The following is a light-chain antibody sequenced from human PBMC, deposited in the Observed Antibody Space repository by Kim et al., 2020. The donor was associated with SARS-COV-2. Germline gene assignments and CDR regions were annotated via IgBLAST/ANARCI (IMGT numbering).Light chain of an antibody. CDR1: SSNIENNY. J-gene: IGLJ3*02. CDR3: GTWDNSLSAGEV. CDR2: DND. Sequence: QSVLTQPPSVSAAPGQKVTISCSAGSSNIENNYVSWYQQLPGAAPKLVIYDNDKRPSGIPDRFSGSKSGTSATLGITGLRTGDEADYYCGTWDNSLSAGEVFGGGTQLTVL. V-gene: IGLV1-51*01.